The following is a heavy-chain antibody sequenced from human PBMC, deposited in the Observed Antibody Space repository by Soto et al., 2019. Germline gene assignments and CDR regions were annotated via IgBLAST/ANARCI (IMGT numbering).Heavy chain of an antibody. CDR1: GGSFSGYY. D-gene: IGHD6-13*01. V-gene: IGHV4-34*01. CDR3: AIGRRIAAGLDY. Sequence: PSETLSLTCAVYGGSFSGYYWSWIRQPPGKGLEWIGEINHSGSTNYNPSLKSRVTISVDTSKNQFSLKLSSVTAADTAVYYCAIGRRIAAGLDYWGQGTLVTVSS. CDR2: INHSGST. J-gene: IGHJ4*02.